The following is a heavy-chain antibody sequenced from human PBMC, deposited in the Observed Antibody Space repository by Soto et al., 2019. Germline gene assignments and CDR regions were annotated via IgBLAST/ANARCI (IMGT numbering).Heavy chain of an antibody. D-gene: IGHD3-9*01. Sequence: PGGSLRPSCPASGFTFTSYSISWVRQAAGKGLEWVSAISGSGGSTYYADSVKGRFTISRDNSKNTLYLQMNSLRAEDTAVYYCATDILTGSYYFDYWGQGTLVTVSS. CDR1: GFTFTSYS. CDR3: ATDILTGSYYFDY. CDR2: ISGSGGST. J-gene: IGHJ4*02. V-gene: IGHV3-23*01.